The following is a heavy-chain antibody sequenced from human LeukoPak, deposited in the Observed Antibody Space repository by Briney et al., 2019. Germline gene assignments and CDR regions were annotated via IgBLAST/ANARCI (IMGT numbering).Heavy chain of an antibody. D-gene: IGHD3-10*01. J-gene: IGHJ4*02. CDR3: ARTITMVRGAAGYFDY. Sequence: GGSLRLSCAASGFTFSDYYMSWIRQAPGKGLEWVSYISSSGSTIYYADSMKGRFTISRDNAKNSLYLQMNSLRAEDTAVYYCARTITMVRGAAGYFDYWGQGTLVTVSS. CDR2: ISSSGSTI. V-gene: IGHV3-11*01. CDR1: GFTFSDYY.